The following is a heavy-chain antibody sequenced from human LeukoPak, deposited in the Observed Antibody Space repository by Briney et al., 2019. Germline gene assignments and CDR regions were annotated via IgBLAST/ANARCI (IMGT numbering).Heavy chain of an antibody. V-gene: IGHV3-30-3*01. Sequence: GGSLRLSCAASGFTFSSYAMHWVRQAPGKGLEWVAVISYDGSNKYYADSVKGRFTISRDNSKNTLYLQMNSLRAEDTAVYYCAKDHRSTLSGYDANWFDPWGQGTLVTVSS. J-gene: IGHJ5*02. CDR3: AKDHRSTLSGYDANWFDP. CDR1: GFTFSSYA. CDR2: ISYDGSNK. D-gene: IGHD5-12*01.